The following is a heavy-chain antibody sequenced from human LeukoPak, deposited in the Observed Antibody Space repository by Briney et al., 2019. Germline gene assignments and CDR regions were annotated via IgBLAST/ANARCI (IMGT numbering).Heavy chain of an antibody. J-gene: IGHJ4*02. CDR3: ARVPIRSYDPFDY. D-gene: IGHD1-26*01. CDR1: GGSFSGYY. CDR2: INHSGST. Sequence: PSETLSLTXAVYGGSFSGYYWSWIRQPPGKGLEWIGEINHSGSTNYNPSLKSRVTISVDTSKNQFSLKLSSVTAADTAVYYCARVPIRSYDPFDYWGQGTLVTVSS. V-gene: IGHV4-34*01.